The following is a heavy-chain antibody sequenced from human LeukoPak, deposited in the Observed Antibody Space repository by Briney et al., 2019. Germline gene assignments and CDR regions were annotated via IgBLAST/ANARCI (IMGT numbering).Heavy chain of an antibody. V-gene: IGHV1-18*01. D-gene: IGHD3-3*01. J-gene: IGHJ4*02. CDR3: ARDGYTYYDFWSGYYTPFDY. CDR1: GYTFTSYG. CDR2: ISAYNWDT. Sequence: GAAVKVSCKASGYTFTSYGISWVRQAPGQGLEWMGWISAYNWDTNYAQKLQGRVTMTTDTSTSTAYMELRSLRSDDTAVYYCARDGYTYYDFWSGYYTPFDYWGQGTLVTASS.